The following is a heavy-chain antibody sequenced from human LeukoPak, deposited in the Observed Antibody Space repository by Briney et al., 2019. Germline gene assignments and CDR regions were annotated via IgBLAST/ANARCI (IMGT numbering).Heavy chain of an antibody. V-gene: IGHV3-30*03. Sequence: PGGSLRLSCAASGFTFSSYGMHWVRQAPGKGLEWEAVISYDGSNKYYADSVKGRFTISRDNSKNTLYLQMNSLRAEDTAVYYCAIRRAAYFDYWGQGTLVTVSS. CDR3: AIRRAAYFDY. J-gene: IGHJ4*02. CDR2: ISYDGSNK. D-gene: IGHD2-15*01. CDR1: GFTFSSYG.